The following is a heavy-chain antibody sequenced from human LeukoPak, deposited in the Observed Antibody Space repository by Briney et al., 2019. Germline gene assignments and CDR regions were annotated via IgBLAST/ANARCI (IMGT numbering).Heavy chain of an antibody. CDR2: IKQDGSEK. Sequence: GGSLRLSCAASGFTSSSYWMSWVRQAPGKGLEWVANIKQDGSEKYYVDSVKGRFTISRDNAKNSLYLQMNSLRAEDTAVYYCARRVGYCSGGSCYYFDYWGQGTLVTVSS. CDR1: GFTSSSYW. CDR3: ARRVGYCSGGSCYYFDY. D-gene: IGHD2-15*01. V-gene: IGHV3-7*01. J-gene: IGHJ4*02.